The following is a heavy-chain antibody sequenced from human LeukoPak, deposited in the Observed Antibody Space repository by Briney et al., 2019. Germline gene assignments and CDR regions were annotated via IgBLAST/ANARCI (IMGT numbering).Heavy chain of an antibody. CDR3: ARTHIEVAIMYYFDY. J-gene: IGHJ4*02. CDR1: GCTFTGYY. D-gene: IGHD6-19*01. V-gene: IGHV1-2*02. CDR2: INPNIGGT. Sequence: EASVKVSCKASGCTFTGYYIHWVRQAPGQGLEWMGWINPNIGGTNYAQKFQGRVTMTRDTSISTAYMEMSRLRSDDTAVYYCARTHIEVAIMYYFDYWGQGTLVTVSS.